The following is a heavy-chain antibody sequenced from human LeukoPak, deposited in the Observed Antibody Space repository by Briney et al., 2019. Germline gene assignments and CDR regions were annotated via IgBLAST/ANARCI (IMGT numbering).Heavy chain of an antibody. CDR2: INPNNGGT. V-gene: IGHV1-2*02. CDR3: ARELGFCTSTSCPLYHY. J-gene: IGHJ4*02. CDR1: GYKFTDYY. D-gene: IGHD2-2*01. Sequence: ASVTVSCKASGYKFTDYYVHWVRQAPGQGLEWMGWINPNNGGTHFAQRFHGRVTMTTDTSITTGYMELNRLTSDDTAVYYCARELGFCTSTSCPLYHYWGERTLVTVSS.